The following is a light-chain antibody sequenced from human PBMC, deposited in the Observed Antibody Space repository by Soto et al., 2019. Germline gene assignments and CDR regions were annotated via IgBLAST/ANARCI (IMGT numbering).Light chain of an antibody. CDR3: QQYHNLWT. CDR2: HAS. Sequence: EIVMTQSPATLSVSPGERATLSCTASHYVYSNVAWFQQRPGQAPRLLIYHASTIAAGTPARFSGSGSGTEFTLTITSLQYEDFALYYCQQYHNLWTFGQGTEVEIK. CDR1: HYVYSN. V-gene: IGKV3-15*01. J-gene: IGKJ1*01.